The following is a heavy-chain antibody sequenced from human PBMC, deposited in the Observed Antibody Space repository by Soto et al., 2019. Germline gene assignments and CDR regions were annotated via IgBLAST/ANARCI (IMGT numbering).Heavy chain of an antibody. Sequence: QVQLVESGGGLVKPGGSLRLSCAASGFTFSDYYMSWIRQAPGKGLEWVSYISSSSSYTNYADSVKGRFTISRDNAKNSLYLQMNSLRAEDTAVYYCARSLGIYYYYGMDVWGQGTTVTVSS. D-gene: IGHD1-20*01. J-gene: IGHJ6*02. CDR3: ARSLGIYYYYGMDV. CDR2: ISSSSSYT. V-gene: IGHV3-11*06. CDR1: GFTFSDYY.